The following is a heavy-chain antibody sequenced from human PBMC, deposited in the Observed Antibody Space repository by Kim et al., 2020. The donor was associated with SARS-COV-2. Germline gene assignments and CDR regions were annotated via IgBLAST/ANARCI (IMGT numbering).Heavy chain of an antibody. D-gene: IGHD2-2*01. CDR1: GYTFTAYY. J-gene: IGHJ6*02. V-gene: IGHV1-2*02. CDR2: INPNGGVT. Sequence: ASVKVSCKASGYTFTAYYMHWVRQAPGQGLEWMGWINPNGGVTNLGQKFQGRVTLTRDSSITTAYMELSSLRSDDTAVYYCARPDCSSYNCLKRDALDVWGQGTTVTVSS. CDR3: ARPDCSSYNCLKRDALDV.